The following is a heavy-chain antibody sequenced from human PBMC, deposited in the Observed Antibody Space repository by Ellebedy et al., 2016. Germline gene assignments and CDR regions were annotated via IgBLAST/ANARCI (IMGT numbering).Heavy chain of an antibody. V-gene: IGHV3-30*18. J-gene: IGHJ4*02. CDR1: GFTFSSYG. CDR3: AKQSSLDGYFDD. CDR2: ISYDGSNK. Sequence: GESLKISCSASGFTFSSYGMHWVRQAPGKGLEWVAVISYDGSNKYYVDSVKGRFTISRDSSKNMLYLQLNSLRGEDTAVYYCAKQSSLDGYFDDWGQGTLVTVSS. D-gene: IGHD1-1*01.